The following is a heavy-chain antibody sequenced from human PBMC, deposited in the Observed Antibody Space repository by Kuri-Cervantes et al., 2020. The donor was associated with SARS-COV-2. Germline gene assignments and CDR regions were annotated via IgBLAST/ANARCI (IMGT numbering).Heavy chain of an antibody. CDR2: IIPIFGKA. V-gene: IGHV1-69*05. Sequence: SVKVSCKASGGPFSTYAINWVRQAPGQGLEWMGRIIPIFGKANYARKFQGRVTMTTDKSTSTAYMELRSLRSDDTAVYYCAREWGGMTGTTGGYWGQGTLVTVSS. J-gene: IGHJ4*02. D-gene: IGHD1-14*01. CDR3: AREWGGMTGTTGGY. CDR1: GGPFSTYA.